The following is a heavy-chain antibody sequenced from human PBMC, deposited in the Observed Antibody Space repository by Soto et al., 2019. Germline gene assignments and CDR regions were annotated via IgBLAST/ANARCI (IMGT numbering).Heavy chain of an antibody. Sequence: SETLSLTCGVYGDCFSGYYWAQVRQPPGKGLERIGEINHSGNTYFAPSLKSRLTMSIDTSRNHVSLHLTSVTAADTAVYYCATFSIVGTVIFNHWGQGTQVTVSS. CDR3: ATFSIVGTVIFNH. CDR1: GDCFSGYY. V-gene: IGHV4-34*01. D-gene: IGHD1-26*01. CDR2: INHSGNT. J-gene: IGHJ4*02.